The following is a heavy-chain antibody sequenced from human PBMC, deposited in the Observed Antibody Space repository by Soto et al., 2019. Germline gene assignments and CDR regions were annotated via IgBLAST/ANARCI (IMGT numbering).Heavy chain of an antibody. J-gene: IGHJ4*02. CDR2: ISSSGSTI. CDR1: GFTFSDYY. CDR3: ARNEYSSSSASFDY. D-gene: IGHD6-6*01. V-gene: IGHV3-11*01. Sequence: GGSLRLSCAASGFTFSDYYMSWIRQAPGKGLEWVSYISSSGSTIYYADSVKGRFTISRDNAKNSLYLQMNSLRAEDTAVYYCARNEYSSSSASFDYWGQGTLVTVSS.